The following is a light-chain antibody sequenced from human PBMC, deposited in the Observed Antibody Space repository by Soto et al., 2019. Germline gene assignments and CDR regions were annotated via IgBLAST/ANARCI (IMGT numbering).Light chain of an antibody. CDR3: HHYGSSPQT. CDR1: QSVSSSY. CDR2: GAS. Sequence: EIVLTQSPGTLSLSPGERATLSCRASQSVSSSYLAWYQQKPGHAPRLLIYGASSRATGVPDRFSGSGSGTDFTLTISILEPEDFSEYYCHHYGSSPQTFGQGTKVEIK. V-gene: IGKV3-20*01. J-gene: IGKJ1*01.